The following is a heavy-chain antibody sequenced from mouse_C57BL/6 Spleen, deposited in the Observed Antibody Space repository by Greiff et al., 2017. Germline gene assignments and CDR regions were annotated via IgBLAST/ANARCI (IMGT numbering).Heavy chain of an antibody. D-gene: IGHD4-1*01. CDR2: ISDGGSYT. J-gene: IGHJ4*01. CDR1: GFTFSSYA. CDR3: SRDGTGNARDY. Sequence: EVQGVESGGGLVKPGGSLKLSCAASGFTFSSYAMSWVRQTPEKRLEWVATISDGGSYTYYPDNVKGRFTISRDNAKNNLYLQMSHLKSEDTAMXYCSRDGTGNARDYWGQGTSVTVSS. V-gene: IGHV5-4*01.